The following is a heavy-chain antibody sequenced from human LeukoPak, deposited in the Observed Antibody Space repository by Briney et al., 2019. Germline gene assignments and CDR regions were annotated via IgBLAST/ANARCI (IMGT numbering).Heavy chain of an antibody. CDR1: GYTFTGYY. Sequence: GAPVKVSCKASGYTFTGYYMHWVRQAPGQGLEWMGWINPNSGGTNYAQKFQGRVTMTRDTSISTAYMELSRLRSDDTAVYYCAREPPSSPGIAVAGTGHYWGQGTLVTVSS. J-gene: IGHJ4*02. V-gene: IGHV1-2*02. CDR2: INPNSGGT. D-gene: IGHD6-19*01. CDR3: AREPPSSPGIAVAGTGHY.